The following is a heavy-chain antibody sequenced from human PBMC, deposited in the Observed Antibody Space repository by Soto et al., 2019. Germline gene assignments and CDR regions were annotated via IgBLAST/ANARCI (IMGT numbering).Heavy chain of an antibody. D-gene: IGHD6-13*01. V-gene: IGHV1-18*01. CDR1: GYTFTSYG. J-gene: IGHJ4*02. CDR3: ARQQQQLVLYYFDY. CDR2: ISAYNGNT. Sequence: GASVKVSCKASGYTFTSYGISWVRQAPGQGLEWMGWISAYNGNTNYAQKLQGRVTMTTDTFTSTAYMELRSLRSDDTAVYYCARQQQQLVLYYFDYWGQGTLVTVSS.